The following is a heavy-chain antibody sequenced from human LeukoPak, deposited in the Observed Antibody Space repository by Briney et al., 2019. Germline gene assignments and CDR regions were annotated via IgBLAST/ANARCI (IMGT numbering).Heavy chain of an antibody. CDR1: GYTFSGFTGYY. Sequence: ASVKVSCKASGYTFSGFTGYYIHWVRQAPGQGLEWMGWLNPNSGGTNSAQKFQGRVTMTRDTSTSTVYMELSSLRSEDTAVYYCARGGSVIVVVIDFDYWGQGTLVTVSS. D-gene: IGHD3-22*01. V-gene: IGHV1-2*02. J-gene: IGHJ4*02. CDR3: ARGGSVIVVVIDFDY. CDR2: LNPNSGGT.